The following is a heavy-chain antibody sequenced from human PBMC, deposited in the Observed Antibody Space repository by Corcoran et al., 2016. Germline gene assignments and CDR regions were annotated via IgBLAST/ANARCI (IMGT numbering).Heavy chain of an antibody. CDR2: ISWDGGST. CDR1: GFTFDDYA. D-gene: IGHD2-2*02. Sequence: EVQLVESGGVVVQPGGSLRLSCAASGFTFDDYAMHWVRQAPGKGLEWVSLISWDGGSTYYADSVKGRFTISRDNSKNSLYLQMNSLRAEDTALYYCAKDIGYCSITSCYKGAYYYGMDVWGQGTTVTVSS. V-gene: IGHV3-43D*03. CDR3: AKDIGYCSITSCYKGAYYYGMDV. J-gene: IGHJ6*02.